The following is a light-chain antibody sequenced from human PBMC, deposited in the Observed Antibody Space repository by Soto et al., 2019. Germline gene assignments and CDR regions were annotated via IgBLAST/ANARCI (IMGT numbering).Light chain of an antibody. CDR3: SSYTSASSPLV. CDR1: GSDVGGDNY. CDR2: DVS. J-gene: IGLJ2*01. Sequence: QSALTQPASVSGSPGQSITISCTGTGSDVGGDNYVSWYQQHPGKAPKVMIYDVSNRPSGVSNRFSGSKSGNTASLTISGLQAEDEADYYCSSYTSASSPLVFGGGTKLTVL. V-gene: IGLV2-14*01.